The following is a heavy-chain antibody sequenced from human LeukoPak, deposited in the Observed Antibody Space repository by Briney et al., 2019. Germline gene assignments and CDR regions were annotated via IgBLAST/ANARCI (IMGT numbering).Heavy chain of an antibody. V-gene: IGHV3-23*01. CDR2: ISDNGGET. CDR3: ATDRERDPSVYYLV. J-gene: IGHJ4*02. D-gene: IGHD3-22*01. CDR1: GFTFTDYA. Sequence: PGGSLRLSCAASGFTFTDYAMSWVRQAREKGLEWISTISDNGGETYYADSVKGRFAISRDNSKNTLFLQMNSLRAEDSAVYYCATDRERDPSVYYLVGGQGTLITVSS.